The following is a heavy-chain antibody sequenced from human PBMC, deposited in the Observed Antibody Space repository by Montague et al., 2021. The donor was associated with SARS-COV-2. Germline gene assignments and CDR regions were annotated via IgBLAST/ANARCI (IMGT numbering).Heavy chain of an antibody. CDR2: IYYSGST. J-gene: IGHJ4*02. CDR1: GGSISSSSYY. D-gene: IGHD5-18*01. Sequence: SETLSFTCTVSGGSISSSSYYWGWIRQPPGKGLEWIGSIYYSGSTYYNASLKSRVTISVDTSKNQFSLKLTSVTAADTAVYYCARHGGHSYAHFAYWGQGTLVIVSS. V-gene: IGHV4-39*01. CDR3: ARHGGHSYAHFAY.